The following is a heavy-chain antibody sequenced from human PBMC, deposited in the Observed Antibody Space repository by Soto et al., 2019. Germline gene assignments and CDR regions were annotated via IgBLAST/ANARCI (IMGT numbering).Heavy chain of an antibody. D-gene: IGHD5-18*01. Sequence: QVQLVESGGGVVQPGRSLKLSCAASGFTFRTYAMHWVRQAPGKGLEWVAVISYDGSNTYYADSVKGRFTISRDNSKNTLYLQMNSLRTEDSAVYYCARDSETNGYSYDYFDYWGQGTLATVSS. V-gene: IGHV3-30*04. CDR2: ISYDGSNT. J-gene: IGHJ4*02. CDR1: GFTFRTYA. CDR3: ARDSETNGYSYDYFDY.